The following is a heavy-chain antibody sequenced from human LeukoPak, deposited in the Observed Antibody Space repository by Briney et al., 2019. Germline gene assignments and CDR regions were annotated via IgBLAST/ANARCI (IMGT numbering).Heavy chain of an antibody. CDR2: INPTSGST. D-gene: IGHD3-22*01. V-gene: IGHV1-46*01. CDR3: ARIHYDSSVYLDY. Sequence: ASVKVSCKASGYTFTSYYIHWARQAPGQGLEWMGIINPTSGSTSYAQKFQGRVTMTRDMSTSTVYMELNILRSEDTAVYYCARIHYDSSVYLDYWGQGTLVTVSS. CDR1: GYTFTSYY. J-gene: IGHJ4*02.